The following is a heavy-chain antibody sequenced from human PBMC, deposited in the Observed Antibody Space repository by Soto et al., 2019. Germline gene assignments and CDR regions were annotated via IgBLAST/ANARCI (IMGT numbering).Heavy chain of an antibody. J-gene: IGHJ4*02. D-gene: IGHD2-15*01. Sequence: PGGSLRLSCAASGFTFSSYSMNWVRQAPGKGLEWVSSISSSSSYIYYADSVKGRFTISRDNAKNSLYLQMNSLRAEDTAVYYCARSTYSYLTFAYWGQGTLVTVSS. CDR2: ISSSSSYI. V-gene: IGHV3-21*01. CDR1: GFTFSSYS. CDR3: ARSTYSYLTFAY.